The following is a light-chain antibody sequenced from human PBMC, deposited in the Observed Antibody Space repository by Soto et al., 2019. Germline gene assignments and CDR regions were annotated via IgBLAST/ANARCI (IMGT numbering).Light chain of an antibody. CDR3: QQLNSYPIT. J-gene: IGKJ5*01. CDR1: QGISSY. CDR2: AAS. V-gene: IGKV1-9*01. Sequence: DIQLTQSPSFLSASVGDRVTITCRASQGISSYLAWYQQKPGKAPKLLIYAASTLQSGVPPRFSGSGSGTEFTLTISRLQPEDFATYYCQQLNSYPITFGQGTRLEIK.